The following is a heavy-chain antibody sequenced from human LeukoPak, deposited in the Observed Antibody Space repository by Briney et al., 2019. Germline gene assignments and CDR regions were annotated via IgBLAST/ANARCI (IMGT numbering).Heavy chain of an antibody. D-gene: IGHD3-22*01. CDR1: GGSISSYY. Sequence: SETLSLTCTVSGGSISSYYWSWIRQPPWKGLEWIGYIYYSGSTNYNPSLKSRVTISVDTSKNQFSLKLSSVTAADTAVYYCARRHYYDSSGYWGDAFDIWGQGTMVTVSS. V-gene: IGHV4-59*08. CDR3: ARRHYYDSSGYWGDAFDI. J-gene: IGHJ3*02. CDR2: IYYSGST.